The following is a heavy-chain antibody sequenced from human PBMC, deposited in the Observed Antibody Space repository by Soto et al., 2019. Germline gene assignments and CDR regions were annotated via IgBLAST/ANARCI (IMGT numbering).Heavy chain of an antibody. J-gene: IGHJ4*02. CDR1: GHTFSNFN. Sequence: PGGSLRLSCAAAGHTFSNFNMNWVRQAPGKGLEWVSSISSGSSYIYYADSVKGRFTISRDNAKKSLFLQMNSLRAEDTAVYYCATSVSVAAPFDYWGQGTLVTVSS. CDR2: ISSGSSYI. V-gene: IGHV3-21*01. CDR3: ATSVSVAAPFDY. D-gene: IGHD6-19*01.